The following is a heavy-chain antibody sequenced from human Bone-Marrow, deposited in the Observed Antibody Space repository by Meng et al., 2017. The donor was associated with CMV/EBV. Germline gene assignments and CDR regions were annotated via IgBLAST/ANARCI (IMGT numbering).Heavy chain of an antibody. V-gene: IGHV1-8*03. J-gene: IGHJ4*02. CDR2: MNPNSDNT. CDR3: ARDACIAASDY. Sequence: ASVKVSCKASGYTFTSYDINWVRQATGQGLEWMGRMNPNSDNTAYAQKFQGRVTITRNTSLRTAYMELSSLRSEDTGVYYCARDACIAASDYWGQGTLVTFSS. CDR1: GYTFTSYD. D-gene: IGHD6-6*01.